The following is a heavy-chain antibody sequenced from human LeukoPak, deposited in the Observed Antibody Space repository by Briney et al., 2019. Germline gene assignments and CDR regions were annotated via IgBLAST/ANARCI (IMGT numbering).Heavy chain of an antibody. CDR2: ISSSSSYI. V-gene: IGHV3-21*01. Sequence: PGGSLRLSCAASGFTFSSYSMSWVRQAPGKGLEWVSSISSSSSYIYYADSVKGRFTISRDNAKNSLYLQMNSLRAEDTAVYYCARDPLDCSSTSCYRQAFDIWGQGTMVTVSS. CDR1: GFTFSSYS. D-gene: IGHD2-2*02. J-gene: IGHJ3*02. CDR3: ARDPLDCSSTSCYRQAFDI.